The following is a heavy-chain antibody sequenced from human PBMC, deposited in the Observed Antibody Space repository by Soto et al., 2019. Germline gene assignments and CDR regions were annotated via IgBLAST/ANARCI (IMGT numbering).Heavy chain of an antibody. J-gene: IGHJ6*03. CDR3: ARGTGYYYYYYMDV. CDR1: GFTFNSYW. Sequence: PGGSLRLSCAASGFTFNSYWMTWVRQAPGKGLEWVANIKQDGSEKYYVDSVKGRFTISRDNAKNSLYLQMNSLRAEDTAVYYCARGTGYYYYYYMDVWGKGTTVTVSS. V-gene: IGHV3-7*01. CDR2: IKQDGSEK.